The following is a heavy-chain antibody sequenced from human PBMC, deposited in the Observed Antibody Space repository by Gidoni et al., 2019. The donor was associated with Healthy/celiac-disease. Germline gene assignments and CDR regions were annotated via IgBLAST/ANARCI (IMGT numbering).Heavy chain of an antibody. CDR3: ARVRRDGYNYFDY. J-gene: IGHJ4*02. CDR2: IIPIFGTA. Sequence: QVQLVQSGAEVKKPGSSVTVSCKAPGGTFSSYAISWVRQAPGQGLEWMGGIIPIFGTANYAQKFQGRVTITADESTSTAYMELSSLRSEDTAVYYCARVRRDGYNYFDYWGQGTLVTVSS. V-gene: IGHV1-69*01. D-gene: IGHD5-12*01. CDR1: GGTFSSYA.